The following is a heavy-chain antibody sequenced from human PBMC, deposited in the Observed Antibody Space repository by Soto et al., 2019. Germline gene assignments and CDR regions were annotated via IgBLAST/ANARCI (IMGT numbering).Heavy chain of an antibody. Sequence: QVQLVESGGGAVQPGRSLRLSCAASGFTFSGFDMHWVRQAPGKGLEWVAIIWYDGSNKFYADSVKGRFTISRDNSKNTMYLQMNSLRAEDTAVYYCARDGGSYCSGGSCYLGYFDYWGQGTLVTVSS. CDR3: ARDGGSYCSGGSCYLGYFDY. J-gene: IGHJ4*02. V-gene: IGHV3-33*01. D-gene: IGHD2-15*01. CDR1: GFTFSGFD. CDR2: IWYDGSNK.